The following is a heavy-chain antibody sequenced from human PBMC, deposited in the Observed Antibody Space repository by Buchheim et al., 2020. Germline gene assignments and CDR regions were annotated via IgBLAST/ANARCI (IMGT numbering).Heavy chain of an antibody. V-gene: IGHV3-74*01. Sequence: EVQLVESGGGLVQPGGSLRLSCAASGFTFSSYWMHWVRQAPGKGLVWVSRINSDGSSTSYADSVKGRFTISRENAKNTPYLQMNSLRAEDTAVYYCARGVGRSYYYDSYFQHWGQGTL. D-gene: IGHD3-22*01. J-gene: IGHJ1*01. CDR2: INSDGSST. CDR1: GFTFSSYW. CDR3: ARGVGRSYYYDSYFQH.